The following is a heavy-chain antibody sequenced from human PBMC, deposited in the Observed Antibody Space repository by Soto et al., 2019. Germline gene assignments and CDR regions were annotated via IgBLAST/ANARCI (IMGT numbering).Heavy chain of an antibody. CDR3: TTDDPINRN. J-gene: IGHJ4*02. V-gene: IGHV3-15*01. CDR2: IKSKTDGGTT. Sequence: GGSLRLSCAASGFTFSNAWMSWVRQAPGKGLEWVGRIKSKTDGGTTDFAAPVKGRFTISRDDSRKTLYLEMISLKAEDTAVYYCTTDDPINRNWGQGTLVTVSS. CDR1: GFTFSNAW.